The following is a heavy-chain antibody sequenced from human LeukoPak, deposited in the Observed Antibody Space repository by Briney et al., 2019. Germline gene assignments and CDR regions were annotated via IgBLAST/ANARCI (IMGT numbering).Heavy chain of an antibody. CDR1: GGSFIDYY. D-gene: IGHD6-13*01. Sequence: SETLSLTCAVYGGSFIDYYWSWIRRPPGKGLEWIGEINHSGSTDYNPSLKSRVTISVDTSNNQFSLKLTSVTAADTAVYYCARVPKYSSSWHNWFDPWGQGTLVTVSS. V-gene: IGHV4-34*01. CDR3: ARVPKYSSSWHNWFDP. J-gene: IGHJ5*02. CDR2: INHSGST.